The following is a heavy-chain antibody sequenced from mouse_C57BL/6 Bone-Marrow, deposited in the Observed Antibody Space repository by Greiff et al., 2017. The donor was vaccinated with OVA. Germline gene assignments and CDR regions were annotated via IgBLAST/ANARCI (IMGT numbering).Heavy chain of an antibody. CDR3: TTRIYYDYEVAMDY. D-gene: IGHD2-4*01. J-gene: IGHJ4*01. V-gene: IGHV14-1*01. Sequence: VHVKQSGAELVRPGASVKLSCTASGFNIKDYYMHWVKQRPEQGLEWIGRIDPEDGDTEYAPKFQGKATMTADTSSNTAYLQLSSLTSEDTAVYYCTTRIYYDYEVAMDYWGQGTSVTVSS. CDR2: IDPEDGDT. CDR1: GFNIKDYY.